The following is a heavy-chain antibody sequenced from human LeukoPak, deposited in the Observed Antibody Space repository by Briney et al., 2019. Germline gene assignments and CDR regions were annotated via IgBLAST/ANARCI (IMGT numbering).Heavy chain of an antibody. J-gene: IGHJ5*02. CDR1: GGSFSGYY. Sequence: SETLSLTCAVYGGSFSGYYWSWIRQPPGKGPEWIGEINHSGSTNYNPSLKSRVTISVDTSKNQFSLKLSSVTAADTAVYYCARGGRFLSAWFDPWGQGTLVTVSS. CDR2: INHSGST. D-gene: IGHD3-3*01. CDR3: ARGGRFLSAWFDP. V-gene: IGHV4-34*01.